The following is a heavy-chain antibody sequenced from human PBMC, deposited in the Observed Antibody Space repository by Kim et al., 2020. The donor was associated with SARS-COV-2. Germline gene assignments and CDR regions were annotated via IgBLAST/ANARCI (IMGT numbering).Heavy chain of an antibody. J-gene: IGHJ4*02. D-gene: IGHD3-22*01. CDR3: ARDLLTMIDGIQQYFDY. Sequence: VKGRFTISRDNAKNSLYLQMNSLRDEDTAVYYCARDLLTMIDGIQQYFDYWGQGTLVTVSS. V-gene: IGHV3-48*02.